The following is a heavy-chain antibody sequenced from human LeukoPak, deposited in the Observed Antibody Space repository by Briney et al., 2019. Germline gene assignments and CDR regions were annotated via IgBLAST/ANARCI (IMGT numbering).Heavy chain of an antibody. V-gene: IGHV3-15*01. CDR2: IKSKTHGGTT. CDR3: TASVVPGLDY. CDR1: GFTFSNAW. J-gene: IGHJ4*02. D-gene: IGHD6-19*01. Sequence: PGGSLRLSCAASGFTFSNAWMSWVRQAPGKGLEWVGRIKSKTHGGTTDYAAPVKGRFTISRDDSKNTLYLQMNSLKTEDTAIYYCTASVVPGLDYWGQGTLVTVSS.